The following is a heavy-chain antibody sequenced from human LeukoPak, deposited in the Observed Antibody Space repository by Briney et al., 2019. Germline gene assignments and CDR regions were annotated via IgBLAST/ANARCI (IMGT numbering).Heavy chain of an antibody. J-gene: IGHJ4*02. V-gene: IGHV3-23*01. D-gene: IGHD3-22*01. CDR3: AKDRDDSSGYYPDFDY. Sequence: PGGSLRLSCAASGFTFSSYAMSWVRQAPGKGLEWVSAISGSGGSTYYADSVKGRITISRDNSKNTLYLQMNSLRAEDTAVYYCAKDRDDSSGYYPDFDYWGQGTLVTVSS. CDR2: ISGSGGST. CDR1: GFTFSSYA.